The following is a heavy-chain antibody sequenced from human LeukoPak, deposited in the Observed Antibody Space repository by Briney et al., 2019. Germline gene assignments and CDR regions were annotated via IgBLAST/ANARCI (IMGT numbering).Heavy chain of an antibody. CDR3: AQDRFCSRDSCSFGTTWFDP. CDR1: EFFFSNYG. D-gene: IGHD2-2*01. CDR2: IRYDGSDP. J-gene: IGHJ5*02. V-gene: IGHV3-30*02. Sequence: PGGPLRLSCETPEFFFSNYGLHWSPKAQAKGLKWLPFIRYDGSDPNYPDSVKGRFTISRDNSKNMVQLQMNSLRVEDTAVYYCAQDRFCSRDSCSFGTTWFDPWGQGTLVTVSS.